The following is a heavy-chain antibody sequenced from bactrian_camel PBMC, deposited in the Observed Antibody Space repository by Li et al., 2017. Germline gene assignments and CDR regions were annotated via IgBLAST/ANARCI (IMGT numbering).Heavy chain of an antibody. CDR1: GDPRSARC. D-gene: IGHD2*01. Sequence: HVQLVESGGGSVQAGGSLRLSRAVSGDPRSARCMGWFRQAPGKEREGVASLASDGSSIYANSLKGRFSISKDNARNWLDLQMDSLEPGDTARYYCAADRRRHGPPSLRPGDYSVWGQGTQV. CDR3: AADRRRHGPPSLRPGDYSV. CDR2: LASDGSS. J-gene: IGHJ4*01. V-gene: IGHV3S53*01.